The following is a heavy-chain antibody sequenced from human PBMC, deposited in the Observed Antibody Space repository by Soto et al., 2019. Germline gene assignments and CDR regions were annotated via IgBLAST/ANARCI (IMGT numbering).Heavy chain of an antibody. D-gene: IGHD2-2*01. J-gene: IGHJ5*02. Sequence: ASVKVSCKASGYTFTGYYMHWVRQAPGQGLEWMGWINPNSGGTNYAQKFQGRVTMTRDTSISTAYMELSRLRSDDTAVYYCARAVVVPQNWFDPWGHGTLVTVSS. CDR3: ARAVVVPQNWFDP. CDR2: INPNSGGT. CDR1: GYTFTGYY. V-gene: IGHV1-2*02.